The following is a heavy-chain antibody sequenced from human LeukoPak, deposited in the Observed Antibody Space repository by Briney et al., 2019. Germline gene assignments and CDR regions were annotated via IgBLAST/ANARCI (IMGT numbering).Heavy chain of an antibody. CDR2: IYSSGST. J-gene: IGHJ4*02. D-gene: IGHD2-15*01. CDR1: GGSITSYY. Sequence: TSETLSLTCSVSGGSITSYYWSWIRQPAGKGLEWIGRIYSSGSTNYNPSLKSRVTMSVDTSKNQFSLILSSVTAADTAVYYCARDEYRSGGRCQNWGQGTLVTVSS. CDR3: ARDEYRSGGRCQN. V-gene: IGHV4-4*07.